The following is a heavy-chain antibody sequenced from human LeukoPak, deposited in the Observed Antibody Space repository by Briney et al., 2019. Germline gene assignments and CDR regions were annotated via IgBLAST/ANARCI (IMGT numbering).Heavy chain of an antibody. Sequence: PSETLSLTCTVSGGSISSGGYYWSWIRQHPGKGLEWIGYIYYSGSTYYIPSLKSRVTISIDTSKKHFSLKLTSVTAADTAVYYCARGAPPQNWGQGTLVTVSS. CDR3: ARGAPPQN. CDR1: GGSISSGGYY. V-gene: IGHV4-31*03. CDR2: IYYSGST. J-gene: IGHJ4*02.